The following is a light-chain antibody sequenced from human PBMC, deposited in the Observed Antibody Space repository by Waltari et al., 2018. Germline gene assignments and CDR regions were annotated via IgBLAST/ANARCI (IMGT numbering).Light chain of an antibody. CDR3: QQFDHLIWT. Sequence: DIQMIQSPSSLSASVGDRVTITCQASQDIHNYLNWYQQKPGRAPKVLIFDASNLEAGVPSRFSGSGSGTHFTLTISSLQPEDIATYYCQQFDHLIWTFGQGTKVEVK. CDR2: DAS. CDR1: QDIHNY. J-gene: IGKJ1*01. V-gene: IGKV1-33*01.